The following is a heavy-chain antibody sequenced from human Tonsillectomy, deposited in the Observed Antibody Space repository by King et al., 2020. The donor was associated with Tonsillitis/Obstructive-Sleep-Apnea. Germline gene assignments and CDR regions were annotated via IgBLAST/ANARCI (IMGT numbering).Heavy chain of an antibody. V-gene: IGHV3-7*01. CDR2: IKEDGSEK. J-gene: IGHJ3*02. Sequence: VQLVESGGGLVQPGGSLRLSCVASGFTLNHYWMTWVRQAPGKGLEWVANIKEDGSEKNYVDSVKGRFTVSRDNARNSLYLQMNSLRAEDTAVYYCARDLSVVGAAIWYDVHDIWGQGTMVTVSP. D-gene: IGHD2-21*02. CDR1: GFTLNHYW. CDR3: ARDLSVVGAAIWYDVHDI.